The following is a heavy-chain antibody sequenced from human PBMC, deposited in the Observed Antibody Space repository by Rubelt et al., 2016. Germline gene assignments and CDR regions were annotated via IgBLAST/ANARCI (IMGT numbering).Heavy chain of an antibody. Sequence: QVQLVLSGAEVKKPGASVKVSCKVSGYTLTELSMHWVRQAPGKGLEWMGRIIPILGIANYAQKFQGRVTITADKSTSTAYMGLSSLRSEDTAVYYCARVGTAMVTTWGQGTLVTVSS. CDR1: GYTLTELS. CDR2: IIPILGIA. V-gene: IGHV1-69*04. CDR3: ARVGTAMVTT. J-gene: IGHJ5*02. D-gene: IGHD5-18*01.